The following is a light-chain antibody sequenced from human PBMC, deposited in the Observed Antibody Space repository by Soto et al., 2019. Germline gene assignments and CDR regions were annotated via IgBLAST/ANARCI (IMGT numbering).Light chain of an antibody. CDR1: QSFSSSY. CDR3: QQYGTSSWT. V-gene: IGKV3-20*01. J-gene: IGKJ1*01. CDR2: GVS. Sequence: EIVLTQSPGTLSLSPGERATLSCRASQSFSSSYLAWYQQKPGQAPGLLISGVSTRATGIPDRFSGSGSGTDFTLTISRLEPEDFAVYYCQQYGTSSWTFGQGTKVEIK.